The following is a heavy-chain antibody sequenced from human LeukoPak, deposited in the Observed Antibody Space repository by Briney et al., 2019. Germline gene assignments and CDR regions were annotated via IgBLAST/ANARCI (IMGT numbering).Heavy chain of an antibody. V-gene: IGHV5-51*01. CDR2: IYAGDSDT. CDR1: GYRFTSYW. CDR3: ARPRSGYQNDAFDI. Sequence: ESLKISCKGSGYRFTSYWIGWVRQMPGKGLEWMGIIYAGDSDTRYSPSFQGQVTISADKFISTAYLQWSSLKASDTAMYYCARPRSGYQNDAFDIWGQGTMVTVSS. D-gene: IGHD3-10*01. J-gene: IGHJ3*02.